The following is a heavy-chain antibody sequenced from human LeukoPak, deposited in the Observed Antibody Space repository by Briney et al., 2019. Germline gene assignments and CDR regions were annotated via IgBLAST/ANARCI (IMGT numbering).Heavy chain of an antibody. CDR3: ARDSVWFGEPEYFQH. CDR2: ISAYNGNT. CDR1: GYTFTSYG. Sequence: GASVKVSCKASGYTFTSYGISWVRQAPGQGLEWMGWISAYNGNTNYAQKLQGRVTMTTDTSTSTAYMELRSLRSDDTAVYYCARDSVWFGEPEYFQHRGQGTLVTVSS. D-gene: IGHD3-10*01. J-gene: IGHJ1*01. V-gene: IGHV1-18*01.